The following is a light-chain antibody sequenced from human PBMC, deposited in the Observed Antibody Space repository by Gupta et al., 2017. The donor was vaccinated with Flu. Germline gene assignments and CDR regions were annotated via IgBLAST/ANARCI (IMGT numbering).Light chain of an antibody. CDR1: TYNVGMNY. J-gene: IGLJ1*01. CDR3: QAADDNRNGFV. V-gene: IGLV1-47*01. Sequence: RVTITSSGTTYNVGMNYVYWYQPLPGQAPVLLIYSDSQRPSGVPERFSGSTSGTSVTLTISGVQAEDEADYYCQAADDNRNGFVFGGGTKITVL. CDR2: SDS.